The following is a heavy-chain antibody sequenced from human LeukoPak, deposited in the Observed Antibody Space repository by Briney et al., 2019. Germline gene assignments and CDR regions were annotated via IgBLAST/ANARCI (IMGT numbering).Heavy chain of an antibody. CDR2: IHASDSET. Sequence: GESLKISCLDSGYSFTKYWIGWVRQLPGKGLEWMGIIHASDSETVYSPSFQGQVNISADRSIRTAFLQWSSLKASDTAIYYCARAYHGNHFWEFDPRGQGTLVTVSS. D-gene: IGHD3-16*01. J-gene: IGHJ5*02. CDR3: ARAYHGNHFWEFDP. V-gene: IGHV5-51*01. CDR1: GYSFTKYW.